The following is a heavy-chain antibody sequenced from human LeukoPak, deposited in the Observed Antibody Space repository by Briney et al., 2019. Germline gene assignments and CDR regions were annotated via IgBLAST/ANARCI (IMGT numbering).Heavy chain of an antibody. CDR3: ARGPNQWPVSSDY. J-gene: IGHJ4*02. V-gene: IGHV3-48*03. D-gene: IGHD6-19*01. CDR2: IYGSGTTI. CDR1: GFTFSRYE. Sequence: GGSLRLSCAASGFTFSRYEMNWVRQAPGKGLEWISYIYGSGTTIYYADSVKGRFTISRDNAKNSLFLQMNSLRAEDTAVYYCARGPNQWPVSSDYWGQGTLVTVSS.